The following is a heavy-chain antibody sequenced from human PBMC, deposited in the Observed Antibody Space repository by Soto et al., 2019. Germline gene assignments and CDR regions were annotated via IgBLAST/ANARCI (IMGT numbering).Heavy chain of an antibody. Sequence: SETLSLTCTVSGGSISSYYWSWIRQPPGKGLEWIGYIYYSGSTNYNPSLQSRVTISVDTSKNQFSLKLSSVTAADTAVYYCAREKTTIGDFDYWGQGTLVTVSS. CDR1: GGSISSYY. CDR2: IYYSGST. D-gene: IGHD1-7*01. J-gene: IGHJ4*01. CDR3: AREKTTIGDFDY. V-gene: IGHV4-59*01.